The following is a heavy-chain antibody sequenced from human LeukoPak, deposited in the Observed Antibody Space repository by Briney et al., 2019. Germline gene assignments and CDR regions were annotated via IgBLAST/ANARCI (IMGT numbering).Heavy chain of an antibody. J-gene: IGHJ3*02. CDR3: ARATIARNYYDFWSGYAFDI. Sequence: GASVKVSCKASGYTFTSYDINWVRQATGQGLEWMGWMNPNSGSTGYAQKFQGRVTITRNTSISTAYMELSSLRSEDTAVYYCARATIARNYYDFWSGYAFDIWGQGTMVTVSS. CDR2: MNPNSGST. D-gene: IGHD3-3*01. CDR1: GYTFTSYD. V-gene: IGHV1-8*03.